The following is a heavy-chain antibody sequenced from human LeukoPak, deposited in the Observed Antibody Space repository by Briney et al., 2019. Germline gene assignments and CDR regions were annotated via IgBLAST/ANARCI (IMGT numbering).Heavy chain of an antibody. Sequence: PGGSLRLSCAASGFTFSSYEMNWVRQAPGKGLEWVSYISSSGSTIYYADSVKGRFTISRDNAKNSLYLQMNSLRAEDTAVYYRARTKWDIVVVPAAVFDYWGQGTLVTVSS. J-gene: IGHJ4*02. CDR3: ARTKWDIVVVPAAVFDY. D-gene: IGHD2-2*01. CDR2: ISSSGSTI. CDR1: GFTFSSYE. V-gene: IGHV3-48*03.